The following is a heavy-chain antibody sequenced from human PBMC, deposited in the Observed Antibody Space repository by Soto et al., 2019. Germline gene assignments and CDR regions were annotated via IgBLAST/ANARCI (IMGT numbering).Heavy chain of an antibody. J-gene: IGHJ6*02. D-gene: IGHD4-4*01. CDR1: GGSISSRNW. Sequence: QMQLHESGPGLVKASETLSLTCGVSGGSISSRNWWSWVRQPPGKGLEWIGEISHSGSTNYNPTLKSRVTISIDTSNTHFSLNVSSVTAADTAVYYCVRHQGYSIFQGRDAMDVWGQGTTVTASS. CDR2: ISHSGST. CDR3: VRHQGYSIFQGRDAMDV. V-gene: IGHV4-4*02.